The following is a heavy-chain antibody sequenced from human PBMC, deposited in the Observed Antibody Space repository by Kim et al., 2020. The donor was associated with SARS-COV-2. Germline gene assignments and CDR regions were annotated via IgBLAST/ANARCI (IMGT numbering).Heavy chain of an antibody. CDR2: ISYDGRNK. D-gene: IGHD3-10*01. J-gene: IGHJ6*02. CDR3: AKDQRSITLVRTYGMDV. Sequence: GGSLRLSCAASGFTFSSYGMHWVRQAPGKGLEWVAVISYDGRNKYYADSVKGRCTISRDNSKNTLDLQMNSLRAEDTAVYYCAKDQRSITLVRTYGMDVWGQGTTVTVSS. CDR1: GFTFSSYG. V-gene: IGHV3-30*18.